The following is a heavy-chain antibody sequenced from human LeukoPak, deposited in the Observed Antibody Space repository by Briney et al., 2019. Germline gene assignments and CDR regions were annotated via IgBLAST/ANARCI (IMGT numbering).Heavy chain of an antibody. J-gene: IGHJ3*02. CDR1: GFTFSSYG. CDR2: IRYDGSNK. Sequence: GGSLRLSCAASGFTFSSYGMHWVRQAPGKGLEWVAFIRYDGSNKYYADSVKGRFTISRDNSKNTLYLQMNSLRAEDTAVYYCAKAQRGSSYACDIWGQGTMVTVSS. CDR3: AKAQRGSSYACDI. D-gene: IGHD1-26*01. V-gene: IGHV3-30*02.